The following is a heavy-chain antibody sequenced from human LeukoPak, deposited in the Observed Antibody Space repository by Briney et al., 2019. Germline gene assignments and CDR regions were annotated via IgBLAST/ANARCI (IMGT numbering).Heavy chain of an antibody. CDR2: IGSTI. J-gene: IGHJ3*01. Sequence: GGSLRLSCVASGFSLSDYYMSWIRQAPGKGLEWVSYIGSTIYYADSVKGRFTISRDNAKNSLYLQMNSLRAEDTAVYHCARNLVHLWNVFDFWGLGTMVTVSS. D-gene: IGHD5-18*01. CDR3: ARNLVHLWNVFDF. V-gene: IGHV3-11*04. CDR1: GFSLSDYY.